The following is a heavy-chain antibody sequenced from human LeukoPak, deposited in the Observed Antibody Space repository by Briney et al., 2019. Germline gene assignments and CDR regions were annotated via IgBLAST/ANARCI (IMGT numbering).Heavy chain of an antibody. Sequence: GGSLRLSCTVSGFTVSSYWMHWVRQAPGKGLVWVSRINSDGSSTSYADSVKGRFTISRDNAKNTLYLQMNSLRAEDTAVYYCARVIRGVRGYYYYYMDVWGKGTTVTVSS. J-gene: IGHJ6*03. CDR1: GFTVSSYW. CDR2: INSDGSST. CDR3: ARVIRGVRGYYYYYMDV. D-gene: IGHD3-10*01. V-gene: IGHV3-74*01.